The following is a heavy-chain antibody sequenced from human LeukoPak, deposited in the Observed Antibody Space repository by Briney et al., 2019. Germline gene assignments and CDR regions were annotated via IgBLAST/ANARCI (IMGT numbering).Heavy chain of an antibody. D-gene: IGHD1-26*01. CDR2: IIPIFGTA. J-gene: IGHJ6*02. CDR1: GGTFSSYA. Sequence: SVKVSCKASGGTFSSYAISWVQQAPGQGLEWMGGIIPIFGTANYAQKFQGRVTITADESTSTAYMELSSLRSEDTAVYYCARSGSYYYYYGMDVWGQGTTVTVSS. V-gene: IGHV1-69*01. CDR3: ARSGSYYYYYGMDV.